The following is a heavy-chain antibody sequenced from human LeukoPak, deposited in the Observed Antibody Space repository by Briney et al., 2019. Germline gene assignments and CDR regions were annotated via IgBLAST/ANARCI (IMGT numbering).Heavy chain of an antibody. CDR1: KFAFNNDW. V-gene: IGHV3-15*01. D-gene: IGHD3-22*01. Sequence: GGSLRLSCAASKFAFNNDWMSWFRQAPGKGLKWVGHIKSKTDGGTTDYAAPVQGRFTISRDDSKHRLYLQMNSLKTEDTAVYYCTAVPHDSAVWGQGTLVTVSS. CDR3: TAVPHDSAV. J-gene: IGHJ4*02. CDR2: IKSKTDGGTT.